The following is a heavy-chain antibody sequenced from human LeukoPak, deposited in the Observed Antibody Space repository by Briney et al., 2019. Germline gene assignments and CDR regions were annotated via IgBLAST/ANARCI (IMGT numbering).Heavy chain of an antibody. CDR2: IKQDGSEK. Sequence: PGGSLRLSCAASGFTFSSYWMSWVRQAPGKGLEWVANIKQDGSEKYYVDSVKGRFTISRDNAKNSLYLQMNSLRAEDTAVYYCARESGLRYFDWLPGDFDYWGQGTLVTVSS. J-gene: IGHJ4*02. D-gene: IGHD3-9*01. CDR1: GFTFSSYW. V-gene: IGHV3-7*01. CDR3: ARESGLRYFDWLPGDFDY.